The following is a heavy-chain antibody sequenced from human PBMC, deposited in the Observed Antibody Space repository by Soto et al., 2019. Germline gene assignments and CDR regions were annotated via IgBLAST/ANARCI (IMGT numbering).Heavy chain of an antibody. Sequence: QVQLVQSGAEVKKPGASVKVSCKASGYTFTSYGISWVRQASGQGLEWMGWISTYNGNTKYAQKLQGRVTITTDTSTSTAYMELRSRSSDDTAVYYCARDETNKSIHRGWFDLRGQGTLVTVPS. CDR1: GYTFTSYG. J-gene: IGHJ5*02. CDR2: ISTYNGNT. CDR3: ARDETNKSIHRGWFDL. D-gene: IGHD3-10*01. V-gene: IGHV1-18*01.